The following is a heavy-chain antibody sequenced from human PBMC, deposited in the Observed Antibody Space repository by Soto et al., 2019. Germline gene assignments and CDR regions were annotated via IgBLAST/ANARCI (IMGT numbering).Heavy chain of an antibody. J-gene: IGHJ3*02. V-gene: IGHV3-21*01. CDR1: GFTFITYS. D-gene: IGHD3-3*01. Sequence: GGSRRLSCAASGFTFITYSLNWVRQAPGKGLEWVASISSSAIYIDYADAVKGRFTISRDNANNSLYLQMNSLRAEDTAVYYCARDRGVDDFWSGYYNDAFDIWGQGTMVTVSS. CDR3: ARDRGVDDFWSGYYNDAFDI. CDR2: ISSSAIYI.